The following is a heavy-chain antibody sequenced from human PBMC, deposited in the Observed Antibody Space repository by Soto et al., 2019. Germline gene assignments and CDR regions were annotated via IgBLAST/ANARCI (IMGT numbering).Heavy chain of an antibody. Sequence: GGSLGLSCAASGVTFSSYAMHWVRQAPGKGLEWVAVISYDGSNKYYADSVKGRFTISRDNSKNTLYLQMNSLRAEDTAVYYCARVSPSTGYSSGWYDYWGQGTLVTVSS. CDR2: ISYDGSNK. D-gene: IGHD6-19*01. V-gene: IGHV3-30-3*01. J-gene: IGHJ4*02. CDR3: ARVSPSTGYSSGWYDY. CDR1: GVTFSSYA.